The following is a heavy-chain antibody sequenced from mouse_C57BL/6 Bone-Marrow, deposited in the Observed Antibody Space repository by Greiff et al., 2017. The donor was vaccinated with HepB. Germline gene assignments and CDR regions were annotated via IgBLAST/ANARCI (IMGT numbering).Heavy chain of an antibody. V-gene: IGHV10-1*01. CDR2: IRSKSNNYAT. CDR1: GFSFNTYA. J-gene: IGHJ4*01. CDR3: VRHSNPYYAMDY. Sequence: EVMLVESGGGLVQPKGSLKLSCAASGFSFNTYAMNWVRQAPGTGLEWVARIRSKSNNYATYSADSVKDRFTISRDDSESMLYLQMNNLKTEDTAMYYCVRHSNPYYAMDYWGQGTSVTVSS. D-gene: IGHD2-5*01.